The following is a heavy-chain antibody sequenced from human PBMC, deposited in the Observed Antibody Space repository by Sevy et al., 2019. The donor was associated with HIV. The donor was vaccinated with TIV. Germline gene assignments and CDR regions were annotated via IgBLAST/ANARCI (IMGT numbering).Heavy chain of an antibody. CDR2: IHHSGST. V-gene: IGHV4-39*01. Sequence: SETLSLTCTVSGVSISRSSYDWGWIRQPPGKGLEWIGSIHHSGSTYYNPSLKSPVIISVDTSKNQFALNLRSVTAADTAVYYCARHVGIVDRAFDFWGRGTLVTVSS. CDR1: GVSISRSSYD. CDR3: ARHVGIVDRAFDF. J-gene: IGHJ4*02. D-gene: IGHD2-21*01.